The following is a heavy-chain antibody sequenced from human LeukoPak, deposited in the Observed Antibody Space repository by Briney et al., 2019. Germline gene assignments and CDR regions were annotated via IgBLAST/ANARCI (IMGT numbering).Heavy chain of an antibody. V-gene: IGHV4-59*02. D-gene: IGHD6-19*01. CDR3: ARVPNSGWYYFDC. J-gene: IGHJ4*02. CDR1: GGSVSSYY. CDR2: IYYTGNT. Sequence: PSETLSLTCTVSGGSVSSYYWSWIRQPPGKGLEWIGYIYYTGNTSYNPSLKSRVTISVGTSKNQFSLKLSSVTAADTAVYFCARVPNSGWYYFDCWGQGTLVTVSS.